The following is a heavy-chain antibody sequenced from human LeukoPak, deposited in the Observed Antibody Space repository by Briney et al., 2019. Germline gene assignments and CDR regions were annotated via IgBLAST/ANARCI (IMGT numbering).Heavy chain of an antibody. Sequence: GGSLRLSCAASGFTLSSYWMHWVRQAPGKGLVWVSRINSDGSSTTYADSVKGRFTISRDNARNTLYLQMNSLRAEDTAVYYCAKGLLSNSQRGYFDCWGQGALVSVSS. CDR1: GFTLSSYW. D-gene: IGHD1-26*01. CDR2: INSDGSST. V-gene: IGHV3-74*01. J-gene: IGHJ4*02. CDR3: AKGLLSNSQRGYFDC.